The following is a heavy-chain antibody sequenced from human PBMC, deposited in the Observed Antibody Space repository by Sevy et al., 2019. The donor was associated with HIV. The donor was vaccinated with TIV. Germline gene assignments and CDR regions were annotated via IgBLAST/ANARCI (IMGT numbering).Heavy chain of an antibody. V-gene: IGHV3-33*01. CDR3: ARGTNYYDRSGYFSMASWDY. CDR2: IWYDGSNK. J-gene: IGHJ4*02. D-gene: IGHD3-22*01. Sequence: GGSLRLSCVASGFTFSSYAMHWVRQAPGKGLEWVAVIWYDGSNKYYADSGKGRFTISRDNSKNTLYLEMDSLRAEDTAMYYCARGTNYYDRSGYFSMASWDYWGQGALVTVSS. CDR1: GFTFSSYA.